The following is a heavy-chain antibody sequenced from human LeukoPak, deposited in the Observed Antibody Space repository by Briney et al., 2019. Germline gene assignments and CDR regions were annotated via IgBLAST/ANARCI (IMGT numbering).Heavy chain of an antibody. Sequence: GGSLRLSCAASGFTFISYSMSWVRQAPGKGLEWVSYISSRSSSIYYADSVKGRFTISRDNAKNSLYLQMNSLRAEDTAVYYCARDNLPRYYDSSGYYAYDYWGQGSLVTVSS. D-gene: IGHD3-22*01. CDR2: ISSRSSSI. J-gene: IGHJ4*02. CDR3: ARDNLPRYYDSSGYYAYDY. V-gene: IGHV3-48*01. CDR1: GFTFISYS.